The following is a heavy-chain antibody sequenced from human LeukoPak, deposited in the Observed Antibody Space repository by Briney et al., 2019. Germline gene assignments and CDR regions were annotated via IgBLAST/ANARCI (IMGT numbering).Heavy chain of an antibody. J-gene: IGHJ6*02. CDR3: AKSIVGATPHIYYYYYGMDV. CDR2: IIPIFGTA. Sequence: SVKVSCKASGGTFSSYAISWVRQAPGQGLEWMGGIIPIFGTANYAQKFQGRVTITADESTSTAYMELSSLRSEDTAVYYCAKSIVGATPHIYYYYYGMDVWGQGTTVTVSS. CDR1: GGTFSSYA. V-gene: IGHV1-69*13. D-gene: IGHD1-26*01.